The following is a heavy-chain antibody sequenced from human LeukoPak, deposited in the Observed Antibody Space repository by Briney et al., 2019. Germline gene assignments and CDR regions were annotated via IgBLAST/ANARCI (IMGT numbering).Heavy chain of an antibody. D-gene: IGHD2-2*01. J-gene: IGHJ3*02. CDR2: IYHSGST. Sequence: SGTLSLTCAVSGGSISSSNWWSWVRQPPGKGLEWIGEIYHSGSTNYNPSLKSRVTISVDKSKNQFSLKLSSVTAADTAVYYRARDPVVPAVRMWAFDIWGQGTMVTVSS. CDR3: ARDPVVPAVRMWAFDI. V-gene: IGHV4-4*02. CDR1: GGSISSSNW.